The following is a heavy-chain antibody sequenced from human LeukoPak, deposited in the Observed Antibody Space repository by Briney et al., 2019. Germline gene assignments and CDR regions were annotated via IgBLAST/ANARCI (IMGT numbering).Heavy chain of an antibody. Sequence: GGSLRLSCGASGFTFSSYGMHWVRQAPGKGLEWVAVISYDGSNKFYADSVKGRFTISRDNSKNTLYLQMNSLRPEDTAMYYCARVTSSGYPTWAFDYWGQGALVTVSS. CDR3: ARVTSSGYPTWAFDY. D-gene: IGHD3-22*01. V-gene: IGHV3-30*03. CDR1: GFTFSSYG. J-gene: IGHJ4*02. CDR2: ISYDGSNK.